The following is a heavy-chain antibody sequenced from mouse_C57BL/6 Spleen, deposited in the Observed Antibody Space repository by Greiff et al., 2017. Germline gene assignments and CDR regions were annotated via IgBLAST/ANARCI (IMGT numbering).Heavy chain of an antibody. D-gene: IGHD1-1*01. Sequence: VQLQQSGAELARPGASVKLSCKASGYTFTSYGISWVKQRTGQGLEWIGEIYPRSGNTYYNEKFKGKATLTADKSSSTAYMELRSLTSEDSAVYVCARGDYGSSYDYAMDYWGQGTSVTVSS. J-gene: IGHJ4*01. CDR3: ARGDYGSSYDYAMDY. V-gene: IGHV1-81*01. CDR2: IYPRSGNT. CDR1: GYTFTSYG.